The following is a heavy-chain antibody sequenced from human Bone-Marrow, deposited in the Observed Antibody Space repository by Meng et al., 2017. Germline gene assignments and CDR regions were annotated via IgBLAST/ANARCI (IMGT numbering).Heavy chain of an antibody. J-gene: IGHJ5*02. CDR2: IKSGVYT. CDR3: ARCYYGSGQEGNWFDP. CDR1: GGSLNNYF. V-gene: IGHV4-34*01. D-gene: IGHD3-10*01. Sequence: QVQVQQWGAGLVKASEPLSPTFAVYGGSLNNYFWSWIRQPPGKGLEWIGEIKSGVYTNYNPSLKSRVTISVDTSKNQFSLKLSSVTAADTAVYYCARCYYGSGQEGNWFDPWGQGTLVTVSS.